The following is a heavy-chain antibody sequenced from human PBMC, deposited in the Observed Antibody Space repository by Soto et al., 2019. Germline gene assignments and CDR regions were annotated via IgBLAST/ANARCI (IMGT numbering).Heavy chain of an antibody. CDR2: IYYSGST. D-gene: IGHD6-19*01. CDR3: ARVPSIAVAGTILVYGMDV. CDR1: GCSISSSSYY. J-gene: IGHJ6*02. V-gene: IGHV4-39*01. Sequence: SGTLSLTCTVSGCSISSSSYYWGWIRQPPGKGLEWIGSIYYSGSTYYNPSLKSRVTISVDTSKNQFSLKLSSVTAADTAVYYCARVPSIAVAGTILVYGMDVWGQGTTVT.